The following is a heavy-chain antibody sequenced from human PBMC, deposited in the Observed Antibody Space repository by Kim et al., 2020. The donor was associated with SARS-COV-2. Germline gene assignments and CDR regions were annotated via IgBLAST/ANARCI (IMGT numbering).Heavy chain of an antibody. D-gene: IGHD1-26*01. J-gene: IGHJ2*01. CDR1: GGSIRTSFNY. Sequence: SETLSLICTVSGGSIRTSFNYWAWIRQPPGKGLEWIGNMYYNGRTHYNSSLKSRVTISGDTSKNHFSLELTSVTAADTAVYYCARVYSTDGDKMHPSLDYWGRGILVTVSS. V-gene: IGHV4-39*07. CDR3: ARVYSTDGDKMHPSLDY. CDR2: MYYNGRT.